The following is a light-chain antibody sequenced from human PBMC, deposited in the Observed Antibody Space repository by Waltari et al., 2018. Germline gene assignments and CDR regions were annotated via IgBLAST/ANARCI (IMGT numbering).Light chain of an antibody. J-gene: IGKJ5*01. V-gene: IGKV1-5*03. Sequence: DIQITQSPSTLSASVGDRVTITCRASQSVSKWLAWYQQKPGKVPKLLLYQASILEDGVPSRVSGSGSGPECTLTITSLQPDDFATYYCQNYNSDLGVTFGQGTRLEIK. CDR1: QSVSKW. CDR3: QNYNSDLGVT. CDR2: QAS.